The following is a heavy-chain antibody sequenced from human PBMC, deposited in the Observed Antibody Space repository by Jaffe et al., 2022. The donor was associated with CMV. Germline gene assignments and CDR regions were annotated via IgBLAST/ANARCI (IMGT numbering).Heavy chain of an antibody. V-gene: IGHV1-46*01. CDR1: GYTFTSYY. CDR3: ARRCGGDCYSHDAFDI. Sequence: QVQLVQSGAEVKKPGASVKVSCKASGYTFTSYYMHWVRQAPGQGLEWMGIINPSGGSTSYAQKFQGRVTMTRDTSTSTVYMELSSLRSEDTAVYYCARRCGGDCYSHDAFDIWGQGTMVTVSS. J-gene: IGHJ3*02. D-gene: IGHD2-21*02. CDR2: INPSGGST.